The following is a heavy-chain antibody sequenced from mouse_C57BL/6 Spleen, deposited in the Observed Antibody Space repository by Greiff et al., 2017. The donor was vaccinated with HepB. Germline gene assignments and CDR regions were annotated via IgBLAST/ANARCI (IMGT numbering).Heavy chain of an antibody. CDR2: ISDGGSYT. CDR1: GFTFSSYA. J-gene: IGHJ1*03. V-gene: IGHV5-4*01. Sequence: VQLKESGGGLVKPGGSLKLSCAASGFTFSSYAMSWVRQTPEKRLEWVATISDGGSYTYYPDNVKGRFTISRDNAKNNLYLQMSHLKSEDTAMYYCARGYEDFDVWGTGTTVTVSS. D-gene: IGHD2-3*01. CDR3: ARGYEDFDV.